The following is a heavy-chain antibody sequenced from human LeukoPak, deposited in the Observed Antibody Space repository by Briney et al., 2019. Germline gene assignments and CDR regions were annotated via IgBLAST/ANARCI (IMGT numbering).Heavy chain of an antibody. D-gene: IGHD6-13*01. CDR3: AARSDSSSWYRLDP. CDR1: GDSISTYY. J-gene: IGHJ5*02. V-gene: IGHV4-59*01. CDR2: IYYSGST. Sequence: SETLSLTCNVSGDSISTYYWSWIRQPPGKGLDWIGHIYYSGSTDYNPSLMSRVTISVDTSKNQFSLKLSSVTAADTAVYYCAARSDSSSWYRLDPWGQGTLVTVSS.